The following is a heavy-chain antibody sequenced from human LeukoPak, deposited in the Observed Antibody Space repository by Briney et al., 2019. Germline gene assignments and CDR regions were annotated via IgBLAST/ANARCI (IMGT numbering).Heavy chain of an antibody. D-gene: IGHD1-26*01. CDR2: IYYSGST. CDR3: AIILGEWELLPPDY. CDR1: GGSISSSSYY. V-gene: IGHV4-39*01. J-gene: IGHJ4*02. Sequence: PSETLSRTCTVSGGSISSSSYYWGWIRQPPGKGLEWIGSIYYSGSTYYNPSLKSRVTISVDTSKNQFSLKLSSVTAADTAVYYCAIILGEWELLPPDYWGQGTLVTVSS.